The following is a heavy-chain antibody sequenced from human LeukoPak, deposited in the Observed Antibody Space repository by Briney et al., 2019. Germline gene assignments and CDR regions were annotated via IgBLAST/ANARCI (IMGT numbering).Heavy chain of an antibody. CDR3: AELGITMIGGV. V-gene: IGHV3-21*01. J-gene: IGHJ6*04. Sequence: GGSLRLSCAASGFTFSSYSMNWVRQAPGKGLEWVSSISGGSTYYADSVKGRFTISRDNAKNSLYLQMNSLRAEDTAVYYCAELGITMIGGVWGKGTTVTVSS. CDR1: GFTFSSYS. CDR2: ISGGST. D-gene: IGHD3-10*02.